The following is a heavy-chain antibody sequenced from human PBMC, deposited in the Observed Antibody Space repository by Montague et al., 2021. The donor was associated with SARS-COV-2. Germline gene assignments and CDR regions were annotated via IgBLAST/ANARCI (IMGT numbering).Heavy chain of an antibody. D-gene: IGHD5-18*01. CDR2: IHQDGGAK. J-gene: IGHJ4*02. V-gene: IGHV3-7*01. CDR1: GFTIRNYW. CDR3: TRLGWGYSDGLDY. Sequence: SLRLSCAASGFTIRNYWMSWVRQAPGKGLEWVANIHQDGGAKDYVDSVKGRFSISRDNAKNSLYLQMSSLRAEDTAMYYCTRLGWGYSDGLDYWGQGTLVTVSS.